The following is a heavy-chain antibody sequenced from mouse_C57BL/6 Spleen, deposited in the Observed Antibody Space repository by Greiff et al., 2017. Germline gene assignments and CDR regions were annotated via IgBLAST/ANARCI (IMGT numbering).Heavy chain of an antibody. V-gene: IGHV14-2*01. CDR3: ASSYGSKDYWYFDV. CDR1: GFNIKDYY. J-gene: IGHJ1*03. CDR2: IDPEDGET. D-gene: IGHD1-1*01. Sequence: EVKLVESGAELVKPGASVKLSCTASGFNIKDYYMHWVKQRTEQGLEWIGRIDPEDGETKYAPKFQGKATITADTSYNTAYLQHSSLTSEDTAVYDCASSYGSKDYWYFDVWGTGTTVTVSS.